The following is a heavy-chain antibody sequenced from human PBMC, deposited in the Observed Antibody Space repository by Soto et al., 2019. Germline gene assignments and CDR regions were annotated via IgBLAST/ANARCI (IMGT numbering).Heavy chain of an antibody. CDR1: GFTFSSYW. J-gene: IGHJ4*02. CDR2: IKEDGSEK. CDR3: ARATGADKEDY. V-gene: IGHV3-7*04. Sequence: EVQLVESGGGLVQPGGSLRLSCAASGFTFSSYWMSWVRQAPGKGLEWVANIKEDGSEKYYVDSVKGRFTMSRDNAKNSRYLHMNSLRAEDTAVYYCARATGADKEDYWGQGTLVTVSS. D-gene: IGHD3-10*01.